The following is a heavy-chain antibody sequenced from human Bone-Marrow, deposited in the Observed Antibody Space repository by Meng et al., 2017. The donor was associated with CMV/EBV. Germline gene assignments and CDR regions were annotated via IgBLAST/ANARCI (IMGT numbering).Heavy chain of an antibody. CDR2: ISAYNGNT. CDR1: GYTFTSYG. CDR3: ARDHGGYSNYEGDFDY. J-gene: IGHJ4*02. D-gene: IGHD4-11*01. Sequence: ASVKVSCKASGYTFTSYGISWVRQAPGQGLEWMGWISAYNGNTNYAQKLQGRVTMTTDTSTSTAYMELRSLRSDDTAVYYCARDHGGYSNYEGDFDYWGQGTRVTVSS. V-gene: IGHV1-18*01.